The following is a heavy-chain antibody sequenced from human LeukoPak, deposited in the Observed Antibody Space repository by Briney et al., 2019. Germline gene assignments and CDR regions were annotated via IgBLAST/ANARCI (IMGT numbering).Heavy chain of an antibody. V-gene: IGHV3-20*04. Sequence: PGGSLRLSCAASGFTFDDYGMSWVRQAPGKGLEWVAGIKWKGGSTGYADSVKGRFTISRDNAKNSLYLQMNSLRAEDTALYFCARDTYYYDSSGYFDYWGQGTLVTVSS. J-gene: IGHJ4*02. CDR3: ARDTYYYDSSGYFDY. CDR2: IKWKGGST. CDR1: GFTFDDYG. D-gene: IGHD3-22*01.